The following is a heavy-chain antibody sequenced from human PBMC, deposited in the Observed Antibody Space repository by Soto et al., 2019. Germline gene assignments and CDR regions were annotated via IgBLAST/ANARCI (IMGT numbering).Heavy chain of an antibody. CDR3: ARGVGRSSRFDY. V-gene: IGHV4-59*01. CDR1: GGSISSYY. J-gene: IGHJ4*02. CDR2: IYYSGST. Sequence: SETLSLTCTVSGGSISSYYWSWIRQPPGKGLEWIGYIYYSGSTNYNPSLKSRVTISVDTSKNQFSLKLSSVTAADTAVYYCARGVGRSSRFDYWGQGTPVTVSS. D-gene: IGHD6-13*01.